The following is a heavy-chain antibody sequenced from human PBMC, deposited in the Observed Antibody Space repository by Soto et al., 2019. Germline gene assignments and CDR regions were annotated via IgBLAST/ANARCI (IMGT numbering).Heavy chain of an antibody. CDR2: FRGSGDDGTT. CDR1: GFTFSSYS. J-gene: IGHJ5*02. CDR3: AKGENYDFWSGHLNGFDP. Sequence: GGSLRLSCAASGFTFSSYSMSWVRQAPGKGLQWVSGFRGSGDDGTTYYPDSVKGRFTISRDNSKNMLCLQMNSLRAEDTAVYYCAKGENYDFWSGHLNGFDPRGQGTLVTVSS. V-gene: IGHV3-23*01. D-gene: IGHD3-3*01.